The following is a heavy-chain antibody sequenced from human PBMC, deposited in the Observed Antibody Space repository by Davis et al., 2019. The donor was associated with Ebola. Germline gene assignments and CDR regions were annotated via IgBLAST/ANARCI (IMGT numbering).Heavy chain of an antibody. V-gene: IGHV3-48*02. J-gene: IGHJ6*02. CDR2: ISSSSSTI. Sequence: GESLKISCAASGFTFSSYSMNWVRQAPGKGLEWVSYISSSSSTIYYADSVKGRFTISRDNAKNSLYLQMNSLRDEDTAVYYCATMGGGSSVPWEDGVLTYYYGMDVWGQGTTVTVSS. CDR1: GFTFSSYS. D-gene: IGHD6-19*01. CDR3: ATMGGGSSVPWEDGVLTYYYGMDV.